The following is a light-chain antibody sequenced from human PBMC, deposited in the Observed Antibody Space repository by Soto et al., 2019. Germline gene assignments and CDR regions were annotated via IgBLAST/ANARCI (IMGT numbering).Light chain of an antibody. Sequence: QSALTQPRSVSGSPGQSVTISCAGTSTDVGGYNYVSWYQQHPGKAPKLLIYDVSKRPSGVPDRFSGSKSGTTASLTISGLEAEDESDYYWCSYAGRSSHYVFGTGTKLTVL. CDR2: DVS. CDR1: STDVGGYNY. V-gene: IGLV2-11*01. J-gene: IGLJ1*01. CDR3: CSYAGRSSHYV.